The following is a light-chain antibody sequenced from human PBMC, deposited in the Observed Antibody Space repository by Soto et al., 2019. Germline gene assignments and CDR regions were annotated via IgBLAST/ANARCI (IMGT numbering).Light chain of an antibody. J-gene: IGKJ4*01. CDR2: GAS. CDR3: QPYNNWPLT. V-gene: IGKV3-15*01. CDR1: QRVSRN. Sequence: EIVMTQSPATLSVSPGERATLSCRASQRVSRNLAWYQQKPGQAPRLLIYGASTRATGVPTRFSGSRSGAEFTLTINSLQSEDFAVYYCQPYNNWPLTFGGGTKVDIK.